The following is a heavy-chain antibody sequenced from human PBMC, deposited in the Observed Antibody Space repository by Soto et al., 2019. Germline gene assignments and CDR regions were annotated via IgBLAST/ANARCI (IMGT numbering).Heavy chain of an antibody. Sequence: VQLVESGGGLVQPGGSLRLSCAASGFTFSTYAMHWVRQAPGKGLEFVSAISSNGDITYYANSVKGRFTISRDNSKNTLSRQMGSLRTEDMAVSYCARWGYCSGDTCSGRHSWGQGTLVTVSS. V-gene: IGHV3-64*01. J-gene: IGHJ4*02. CDR2: ISSNGDIT. D-gene: IGHD2-15*01. CDR1: GFTFSTYA. CDR3: ARWGYCSGDTCSGRHS.